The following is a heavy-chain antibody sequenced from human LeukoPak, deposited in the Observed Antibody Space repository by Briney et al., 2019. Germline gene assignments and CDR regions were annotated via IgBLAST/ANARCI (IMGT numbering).Heavy chain of an antibody. CDR3: AKESPYAVGGTSRVYYFDY. V-gene: IGHV3-23*01. J-gene: IGHJ4*02. D-gene: IGHD6-19*01. CDR1: GFTFSNYA. CDR2: ISGDAFRT. Sequence: GGSLRLSCAASGFTFSNYAMSWVRQSPGKGLEWVSAISGDAFRTFYTDSVKGRFSISRDNSKNTVHLQMNSLRAEDTAVYYCAKESPYAVGGTSRVYYFDYWGQGALVTVSS.